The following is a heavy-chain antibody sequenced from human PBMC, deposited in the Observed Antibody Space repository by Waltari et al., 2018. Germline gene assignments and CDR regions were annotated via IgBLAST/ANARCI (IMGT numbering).Heavy chain of an antibody. V-gene: IGHV3-53*01. Sequence: EVHLVESGGGLIQPGGSLRLSCAASGYTVCSSSTHWLRRAPGKGLEWVSIIYNDGATAYADSVKGRFTISRDNSKNTLDLQMNSLRAEDTAVYYCAISSIWTGFFDQWGQGTLVTVSS. CDR2: IYNDGAT. CDR1: GYTVCSSS. D-gene: IGHD6-13*01. CDR3: AISSIWTGFFDQ. J-gene: IGHJ4*02.